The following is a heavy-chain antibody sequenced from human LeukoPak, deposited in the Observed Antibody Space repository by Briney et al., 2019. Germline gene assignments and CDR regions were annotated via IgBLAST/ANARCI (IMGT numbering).Heavy chain of an antibody. J-gene: IGHJ4*02. V-gene: IGHV3-21*04. D-gene: IGHD2-8*01. CDR2: ISSSGSTI. Sequence: GGSLRLSCAASGFTFSSYAMSWVRQAPGKGLEWVSAISSSGSTIYYADSVKGRFTISRDNAKNSLYLQMNSLRAEDTALYYCARESCTNGVCYFPHSPLDYWGQGTLVTVSS. CDR3: ARESCTNGVCYFPHSPLDY. CDR1: GFTFSSYA.